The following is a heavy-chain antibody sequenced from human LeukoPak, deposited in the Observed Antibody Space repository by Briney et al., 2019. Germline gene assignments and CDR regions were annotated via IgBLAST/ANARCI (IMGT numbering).Heavy chain of an antibody. J-gene: IGHJ4*02. Sequence: PGGSLRLSCAASGFTFSSYWMSWVRQAPGKGLEWVANIKQDGSEKYYVDSVKGRFTISRDNAKNSLYLQMNSLRAEDTAVYYCAGEVYCSSTSCYRRLSYFDYWGQGTLVTVSS. CDR2: IKQDGSEK. V-gene: IGHV3-7*01. CDR1: GFTFSSYW. CDR3: AGEVYCSSTSCYRRLSYFDY. D-gene: IGHD2-2*01.